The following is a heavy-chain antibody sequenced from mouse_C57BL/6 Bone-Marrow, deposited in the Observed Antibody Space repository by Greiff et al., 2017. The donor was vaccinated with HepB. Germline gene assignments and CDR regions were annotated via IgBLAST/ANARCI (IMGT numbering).Heavy chain of an antibody. Sequence: EVQGVESGGDLVKPGGSLKLSCAASGFTFSSYGMSWVRQTPDKRLEWVATISSGGSYTYYPDSVKGRFTISRDNAKNTLYLQMSSLKSEDTAMYYCARRLDGYYLEGFAYWGQGTLVTVSA. J-gene: IGHJ3*01. D-gene: IGHD2-3*01. V-gene: IGHV5-6*01. CDR1: GFTFSSYG. CDR3: ARRLDGYYLEGFAY. CDR2: ISSGGSYT.